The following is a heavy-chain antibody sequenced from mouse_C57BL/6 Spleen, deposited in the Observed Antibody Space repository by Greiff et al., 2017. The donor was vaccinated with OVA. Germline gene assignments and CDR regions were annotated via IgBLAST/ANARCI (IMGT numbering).Heavy chain of an antibody. CDR3: TGLCAY. V-gene: IGHV1-15*01. J-gene: IGHJ3*01. CDR1: GYTFTDYD. Sequence: VQLQQSGAELVRPGASVTLSCKASGYTFTDYDMHWVKQTPVHGLEWIGAIDPETGGTAYNQKFKGKSILTADKSSSTAYMELRSLTAEDSAVYYCTGLCAYWGQGTLVTVSA. CDR2: IDPETGGT.